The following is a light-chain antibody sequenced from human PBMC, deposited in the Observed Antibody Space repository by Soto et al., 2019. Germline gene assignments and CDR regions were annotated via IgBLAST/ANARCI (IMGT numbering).Light chain of an antibody. Sequence: QSALTSPASVSGSPGQSITISCTGTSSDVGRYRYVSWYQQHPSKAPKLIIYEVNKRPSGVSFRFSGSKSGNTASLTISGLQAEEEAEYYCSSYTSDSTYVFGTGTKVTVL. J-gene: IGLJ1*01. V-gene: IGLV2-14*01. CDR1: SSDVGRYRY. CDR2: EVN. CDR3: SSYTSDSTYV.